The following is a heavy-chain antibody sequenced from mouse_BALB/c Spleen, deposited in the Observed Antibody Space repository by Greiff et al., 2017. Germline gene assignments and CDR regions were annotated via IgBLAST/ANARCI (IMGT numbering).Heavy chain of an antibody. D-gene: IGHD4-1*01. CDR2: ISSGSSTI. V-gene: IGHV5-17*02. CDR1: GFTFSSFG. CDR3: ARLGRGFAY. J-gene: IGHJ3*01. Sequence: EVNVVESGGGLVQPGGSRKLSCAASGFTFSSFGMHWVRQAPEKGLEWVAYISSGSSTIYYADTVKGRFTISRDNPKNTLFLQMTSLRSEDTAMYYCARLGRGFAYWGQGTLVTVSA.